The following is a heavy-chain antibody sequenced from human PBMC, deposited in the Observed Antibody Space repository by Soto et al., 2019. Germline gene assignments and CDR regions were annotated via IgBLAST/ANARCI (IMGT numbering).Heavy chain of an antibody. CDR3: ASSPRGDSGYSPIYYFDY. Sequence: QVQLVQSGAEVKKPGSSVKVSCKASGGTFSSYAIRWVRQAPGQGLEWMGGIIPIFGTANYAQKFQGRVTSTADESTSTAYMELSSLRSEDTAVYYCASSPRGDSGYSPIYYFDYWGQGTLVTVSS. CDR2: IIPIFGTA. J-gene: IGHJ4*02. D-gene: IGHD3-22*01. V-gene: IGHV1-69*01. CDR1: GGTFSSYA.